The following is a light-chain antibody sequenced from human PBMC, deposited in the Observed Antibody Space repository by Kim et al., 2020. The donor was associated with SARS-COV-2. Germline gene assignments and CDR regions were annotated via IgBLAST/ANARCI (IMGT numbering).Light chain of an antibody. CDR2: NKN. V-gene: IGLV3-19*01. Sequence: SSELTQDPAVSVALGQTVRITCQGDSLRKYYGAWDQQKPGQAPVLLIYNKNNRPSGIPDRFSVSTSGNTASLTITGAQAEDEADYYCNSRDKSADSLGVF. CDR3: NSRDKSADSLGV. J-gene: IGLJ1*01. CDR1: SLRKYY.